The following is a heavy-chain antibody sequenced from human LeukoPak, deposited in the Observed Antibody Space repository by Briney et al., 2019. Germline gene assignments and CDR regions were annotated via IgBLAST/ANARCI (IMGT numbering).Heavy chain of an antibody. CDR1: GFTFSSYS. CDR2: ISGSGGST. Sequence: PGGSLRLSCVASGFTFSSYSMNWVRQAPGEGLEWVSAISGSGGSTYYADSVKGRFTISRDNSKNTLYLQMNSLRAEDTAVYYCAKEGRGKLELNWFGPWGQGTLVTVSS. J-gene: IGHJ5*02. CDR3: AKEGRGKLELNWFGP. D-gene: IGHD1-7*01. V-gene: IGHV3-23*01.